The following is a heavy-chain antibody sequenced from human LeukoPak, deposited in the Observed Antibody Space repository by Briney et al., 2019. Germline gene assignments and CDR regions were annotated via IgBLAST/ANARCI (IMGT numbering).Heavy chain of an antibody. CDR3: ARVATIGGAYYYYMDV. D-gene: IGHD5-12*01. V-gene: IGHV4-38-2*02. CDR2: IYHSGST. J-gene: IGHJ6*03. Sequence: PSETLSLTCTVSGYSISSGYYWGWIRQPPGKGLEWIGSIYHSGSTYYNPSLKSRVTISVDTSKNQFSLKLSSVTAADTAVYYCARVATIGGAYYYYMDVWGKGTTVTISS. CDR1: GYSISSGYY.